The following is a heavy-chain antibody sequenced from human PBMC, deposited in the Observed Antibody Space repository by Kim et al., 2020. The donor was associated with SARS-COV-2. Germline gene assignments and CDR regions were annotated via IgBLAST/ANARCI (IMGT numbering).Heavy chain of an antibody. J-gene: IGHJ6*02. Sequence: GGSLRLSCAASGFSFSSSAMTWVRQAPGKGLEWLSSITGSSDNTYYAESVKGRFTISRDNSKNTMYLQMNRLRAEDTAISYCAKDPALGNVPLHYYGMDVWGQGTTVTVSS. V-gene: IGHV3-23*01. CDR1: GFSFSSSA. CDR3: AKDPALGNVPLHYYGMDV. CDR2: ITGSSDNT.